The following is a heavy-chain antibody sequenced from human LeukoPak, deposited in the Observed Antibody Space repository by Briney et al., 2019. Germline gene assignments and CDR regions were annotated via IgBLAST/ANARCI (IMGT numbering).Heavy chain of an antibody. D-gene: IGHD4-17*01. V-gene: IGHV4-59*01. Sequence: PSETLSLTCTVSGGSISSYYWSWLRQPPGKGLEWIGYIYYSGSTNYNPSLKSRVTISVDTSKNQFSLKLSSVTAADTAVYYCARVPYGDYVDYWGQGTLVTVSS. CDR3: ARVPYGDYVDY. J-gene: IGHJ4*02. CDR1: GGSISSYY. CDR2: IYYSGST.